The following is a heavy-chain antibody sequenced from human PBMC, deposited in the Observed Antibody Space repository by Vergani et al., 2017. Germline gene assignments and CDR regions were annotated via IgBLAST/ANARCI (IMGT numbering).Heavy chain of an antibody. V-gene: IGHV1-69*04. Sequence: QVQLVQSGAEVKKPGSSVKVSCKASGGTFSSYAISWVRQAPGQGLEWMGRIIPILGIANYAQKFQGRVTITADKSPSTAYMELSSLRSEDTAVYYCASNVVVVAATPYYYYGMDVWGQGTTVTVSS. CDR3: ASNVVVVAATPYYYYGMDV. J-gene: IGHJ6*02. CDR2: IIPILGIA. D-gene: IGHD2-15*01. CDR1: GGTFSSYA.